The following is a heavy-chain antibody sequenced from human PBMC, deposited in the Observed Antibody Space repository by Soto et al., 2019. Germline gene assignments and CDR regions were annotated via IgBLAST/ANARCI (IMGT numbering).Heavy chain of an antibody. CDR3: ARDTVGTYGHWFDP. V-gene: IGHV1-3*01. CDR2: INAGNGNT. Sequence: ASVKVSCKASGYTFTNYAMHWVRQASGQRLEWMGWINAGNGNTQYSQKSQGRVTITRDTTASTAYMELRSLRSEDTAVYCRARDTVGTYGHWFDPWGQGTLVTVSS. J-gene: IGHJ5*02. CDR1: GYTFTNYA. D-gene: IGHD4-17*01.